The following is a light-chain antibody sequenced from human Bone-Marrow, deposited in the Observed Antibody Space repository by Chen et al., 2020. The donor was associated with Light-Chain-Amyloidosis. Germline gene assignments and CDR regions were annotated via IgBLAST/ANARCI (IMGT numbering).Light chain of an antibody. V-gene: IGLV3-25*03. J-gene: IGLJ2*01. CDR1: DLPTKY. CDR2: RDT. CDR3: QSADSSGTYEVI. Sequence: SYELTPPPSVSVSPGQTARITCSGNDLPTKYAYWYQQKPGQAPVLVIHRDTERPSGISERFPVSSSGTTATLTISGVQAEDEADYHCQSADSSGTYEVIFGGGTKLTVL.